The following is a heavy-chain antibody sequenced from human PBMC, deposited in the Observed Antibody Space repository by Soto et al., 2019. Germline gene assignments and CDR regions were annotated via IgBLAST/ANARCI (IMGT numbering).Heavy chain of an antibody. J-gene: IGHJ4*02. D-gene: IGHD3-22*01. CDR3: AKGRESSGSYRPFDY. CDR2: ISAGAVAT. CDR1: GFTFSSYA. V-gene: IGHV3-23*01. Sequence: QTGGSLSLSCAASGFTFSSYAMSWVRQAPGKGLEWVSAISAGAVATNYADSVKGRFTISRDNSKNTLYLQMNSLRAEDTAVYYCAKGRESSGSYRPFDYWGQGALVTVSS.